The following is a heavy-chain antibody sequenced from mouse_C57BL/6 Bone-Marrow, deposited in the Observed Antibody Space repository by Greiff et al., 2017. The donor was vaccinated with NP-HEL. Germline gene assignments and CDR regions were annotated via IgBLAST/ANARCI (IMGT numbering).Heavy chain of an antibody. CDR3: AGRGSSYVWLYYAMDY. CDR1: GYTFTDYN. CDR2: INPNNGGT. Sequence: VQLQQSGPELVKPGASVKIPCKASGYTFTDYNMDWVKQSHGKSLEWIGDINPNNGGTIYNQKFKGKATLTVDKSSSTAYMELRSLTSEDTAVYYCAGRGSSYVWLYYAMDYWGQGTSVTVSS. J-gene: IGHJ4*01. V-gene: IGHV1-18*01. D-gene: IGHD1-1*01.